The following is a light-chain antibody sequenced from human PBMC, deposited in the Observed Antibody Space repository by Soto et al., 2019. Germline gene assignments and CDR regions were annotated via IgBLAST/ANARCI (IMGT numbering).Light chain of an antibody. CDR2: IAS. CDR1: QSVYSDY. J-gene: IGKJ1*01. CDR3: QQYGTSPWT. V-gene: IGKV3-20*01. Sequence: EIVLTQSPGTLSLFPGERATLSCRATQSVYSDYLAWYQQKPGQAPRLLIYIASRRATGIPDRFSGGGSGTDFTLTINRLEPEDFAVYYCQQYGTSPWTFGQGTKVEIK.